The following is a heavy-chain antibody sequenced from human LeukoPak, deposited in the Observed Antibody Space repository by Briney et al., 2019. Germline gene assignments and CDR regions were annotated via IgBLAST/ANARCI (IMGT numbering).Heavy chain of an antibody. J-gene: IGHJ4*02. D-gene: IGHD1-1*01. CDR3: ARDNDWAFDY. Sequence: PGGSLRLSCAASGFTFSSYSMNWVRQAPGKGLEWVSNIRSSGSPTHDADCVKGRFTISRDNAQNSLYLQMNSLRDEDTAVYYCARDNDWAFDYWGQGTLVTVAS. CDR2: IRSSGSPT. CDR1: GFTFSSYS. V-gene: IGHV3-48*02.